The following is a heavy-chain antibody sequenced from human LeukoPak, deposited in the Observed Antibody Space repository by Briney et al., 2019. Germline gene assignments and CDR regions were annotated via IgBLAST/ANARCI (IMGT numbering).Heavy chain of an antibody. CDR3: ARARSSGFFGY. J-gene: IGHJ4*02. Sequence: PSETLSLTCAVYGGSLTAYYWSWIRQPPGKGLEWIGEINHSGSTNYNPSLKSRVTISVDTSKNQFSLKLSSVTAADTAVYYCARARSSGFFGYWGQGTLVTVSS. CDR2: INHSGST. V-gene: IGHV4-34*01. D-gene: IGHD3-22*01. CDR1: GGSLTAYY.